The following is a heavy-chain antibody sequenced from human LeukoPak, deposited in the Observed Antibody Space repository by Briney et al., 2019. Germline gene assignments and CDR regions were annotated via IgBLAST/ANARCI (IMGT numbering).Heavy chain of an antibody. D-gene: IGHD3-22*01. V-gene: IGHV1-69*04. CDR3: ASGTYYYDSGGYYGYFQQ. CDR2: IIPMLEIA. Sequence: ASVKVSCKASGGTFNNYAVSWVRQAPGQGPEWMGRIIPMLEIANYAQNFQGRVTITADKSTSTVYMELSSLRSEDTAVYYCASGTYYYDSGGYYGYFQQWGQGTLVTVSS. J-gene: IGHJ1*01. CDR1: GGTFNNYA.